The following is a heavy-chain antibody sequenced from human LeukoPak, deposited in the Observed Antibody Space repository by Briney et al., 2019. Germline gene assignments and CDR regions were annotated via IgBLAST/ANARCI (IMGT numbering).Heavy chain of an antibody. CDR3: VRDVGAVRGEVYFDY. Sequence: GGSLRLSCAASGFTLSSYAMSWVRQGPGKGLEWVSAISVSGNTYHADSVKGRFTISRDSYKNTLYLQMNSLRAEDTAMYFCVRDVGAVRGEVYFDYWGQGTLVTVSS. V-gene: IGHV3-23*01. CDR2: ISVSGNT. J-gene: IGHJ4*02. D-gene: IGHD3-10*01. CDR1: GFTLSSYA.